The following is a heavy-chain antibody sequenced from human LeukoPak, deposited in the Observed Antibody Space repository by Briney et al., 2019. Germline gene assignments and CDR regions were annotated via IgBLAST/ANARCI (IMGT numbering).Heavy chain of an antibody. CDR3: ARDDYYDSSGLGY. D-gene: IGHD3-22*01. J-gene: IGHJ4*02. V-gene: IGHV1-2*02. CDR1: GYTFTGYY. Sequence: ASVKVSCKASGYTFTGYYMHWVRQAPGQGLEWMGWINPNSGGTNYAQKFQGRVTMTRDTSISTAYMELSRLRSDDTAVYYCARDDYYDSSGLGYWGQGTLVTVSS. CDR2: INPNSGGT.